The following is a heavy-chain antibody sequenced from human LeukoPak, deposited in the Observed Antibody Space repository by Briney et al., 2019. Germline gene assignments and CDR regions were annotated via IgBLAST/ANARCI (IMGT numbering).Heavy chain of an antibody. V-gene: IGHV3-23*01. CDR2: ISGSGGST. D-gene: IGHD2-15*01. J-gene: IGHJ4*02. Sequence: PGGSLRLSCAASGFTFSIYNMNWVRPAPGKGMEWGSGISGSGGSTYYADSVKGRFTISRDNSKSTLYLQMNSLRAEDTAIYYCAKCGAAALSFSDYWGQGTLVTVSS. CDR3: AKCGAAALSFSDY. CDR1: GFTFSIYN.